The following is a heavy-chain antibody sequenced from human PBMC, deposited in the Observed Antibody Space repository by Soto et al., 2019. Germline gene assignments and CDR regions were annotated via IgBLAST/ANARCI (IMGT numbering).Heavy chain of an antibody. Sequence: QVQLVQSGAEVKKPGSSVKVSCKASGGTFSTYTISWLRQAPGQGPEWMGGIFPTFGATNYAQNFQGRVTITADESTTTDYMELSSLRSEDTAMYYCARDEGNNNVAFGIWGQGTMITVSS. D-gene: IGHD2-15*01. CDR1: GGTFSTYT. V-gene: IGHV1-69*01. CDR3: ARDEGNNNVAFGI. CDR2: IFPTFGAT. J-gene: IGHJ3*02.